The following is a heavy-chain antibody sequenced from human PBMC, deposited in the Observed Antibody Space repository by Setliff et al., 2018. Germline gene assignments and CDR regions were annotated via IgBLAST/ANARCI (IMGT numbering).Heavy chain of an antibody. Sequence: ASETLSLTCAVSGGSISSSKWWSWVRQSPRQGLEWIGEIYHSGSTNYNPSFKSRVTISVDTSKTQFSLKLNSMTTADTAVYYCARGGTYRYFDYWGQGALVTVSS. CDR1: GGSISSSKW. CDR3: ARGGTYRYFDY. V-gene: IGHV4-4*02. J-gene: IGHJ4*02. CDR2: IYHSGST.